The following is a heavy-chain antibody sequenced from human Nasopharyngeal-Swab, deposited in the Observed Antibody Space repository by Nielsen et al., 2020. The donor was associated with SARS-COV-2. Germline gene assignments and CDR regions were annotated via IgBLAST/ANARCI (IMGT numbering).Heavy chain of an antibody. CDR1: GFTFSSYG. J-gene: IGHJ6*03. CDR2: IRYDGFNQ. Sequence: GESLKISCAASGFTFSSYGMHWVRQAPGEGLEWVAFIRYDGFNQHYVDSVKGRFTISRDSFKNTLYLQLNSPRAEDTAVYYCAKDHKMDSGGGVGYMDVWGKGTTVTVSS. D-gene: IGHD3-16*01. CDR3: AKDHKMDSGGGVGYMDV. V-gene: IGHV3-30*02.